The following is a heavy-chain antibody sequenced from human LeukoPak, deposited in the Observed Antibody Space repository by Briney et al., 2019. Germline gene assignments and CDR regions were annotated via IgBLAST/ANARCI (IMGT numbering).Heavy chain of an antibody. D-gene: IGHD5-24*01. Sequence: SETLSLTCAVYGGSFSRYYCSWIRQPPGKGLQWIGEINHSGTTKYNPSLKSRGTISVDTSKNQFSLKLSSVTAADTAVYYCAWFATTTNDVFDNWGQGTKVTVSS. CDR1: GGSFSRYY. CDR2: INHSGTT. V-gene: IGHV4-34*01. CDR3: AWFATTTNDVFDN. J-gene: IGHJ3*02.